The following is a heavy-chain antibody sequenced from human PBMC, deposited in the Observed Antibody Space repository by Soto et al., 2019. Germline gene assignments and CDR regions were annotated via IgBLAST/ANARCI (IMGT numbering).Heavy chain of an antibody. V-gene: IGHV1-18*01. CDR2: ISAYNGNT. D-gene: IGHD6-19*01. CDR1: GYTFTSYG. J-gene: IGHJ4*02. CDR3: ARDLQDPTVAGTLDY. Sequence: GASVKVSCKASGYTFTSYGISWVRQAPGQGLEWMGWISAYNGNTNYAQKLQGRVTMTTDTSTSTAYMELRSLRSDDTAVYYCARDLQDPTVAGTLDYWGQGTLVPVSS.